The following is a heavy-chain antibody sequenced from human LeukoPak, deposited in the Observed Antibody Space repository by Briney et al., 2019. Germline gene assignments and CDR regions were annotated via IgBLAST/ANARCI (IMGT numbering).Heavy chain of an antibody. Sequence: GRSLRLSCAASGFTFSSYGMHWVRQAPGKGLEWVAVIWYDGSNKCYADSVKGRFTISRDNSKNTLYLQMNSLRAEDTAVYYCAREPVNVVVVAYYYYGMDVWGQGTTVTVSS. J-gene: IGHJ6*02. V-gene: IGHV3-33*01. D-gene: IGHD2-15*01. CDR2: IWYDGSNK. CDR3: AREPVNVVVVAYYYYGMDV. CDR1: GFTFSSYG.